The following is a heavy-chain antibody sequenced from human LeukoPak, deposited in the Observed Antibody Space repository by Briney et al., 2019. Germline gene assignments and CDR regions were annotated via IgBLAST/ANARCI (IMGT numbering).Heavy chain of an antibody. D-gene: IGHD3-3*01. CDR2: IKPDGSEK. CDR3: ARENDFWSGYTPRDPHRYYYYGMDV. Sequence: GSLRLSCAASGFTFSSYWMSWVRQAPGKGLEWVANIKPDGSEKHYVDSVKGRLTIARDNAKNSLFLQMNSLRAEDTAVYYCARENDFWSGYTPRDPHRYYYYGMDVWGQGTTVTVSS. CDR1: GFTFSSYW. V-gene: IGHV3-7*01. J-gene: IGHJ6*02.